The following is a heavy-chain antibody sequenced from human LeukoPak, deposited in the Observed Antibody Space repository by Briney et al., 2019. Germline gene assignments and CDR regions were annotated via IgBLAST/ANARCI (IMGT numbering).Heavy chain of an antibody. V-gene: IGHV3-11*04. Sequence: KPGGSLRLSCAASGFTFSDYYMSWIRQAPGKGLEWVSYISSSGSTIYYADSVKGRFTISRDNAKNTLYLQMNSPRAEDTAVYYCARESYCSGGSCYSGRAFDIWGQGTMVTVSS. D-gene: IGHD2-15*01. CDR3: ARESYCSGGSCYSGRAFDI. CDR1: GFTFSDYY. J-gene: IGHJ3*02. CDR2: ISSSGSTI.